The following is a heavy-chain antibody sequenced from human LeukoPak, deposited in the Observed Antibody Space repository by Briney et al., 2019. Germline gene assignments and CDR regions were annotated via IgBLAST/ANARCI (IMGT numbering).Heavy chain of an antibody. CDR3: ARSKALRLDDIYY. D-gene: IGHD3-9*01. J-gene: IGHJ4*02. CDR1: GYTFTSYY. V-gene: IGHV1-69*13. CDR2: IIPIFGTA. Sequence: SVKVSCKASGYTFTSYYMHWVRQAPGQGLEWMGGIIPIFGTANYAQKFQGRVTITADESTSTTYMELSSLRSEDTAVYYCARSKALRLDDIYYWGQGTLVTVSS.